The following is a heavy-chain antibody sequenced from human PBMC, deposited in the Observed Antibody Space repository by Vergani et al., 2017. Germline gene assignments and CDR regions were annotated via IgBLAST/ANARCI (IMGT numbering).Heavy chain of an antibody. CDR1: GDSITSSTYY. Sequence: QVQLQESGPGLVKPSQTLSLICSVSGDSITSSTYYWSWTRQPAGKGLEYIGRIYTTGSTNYNPSLKSRVTISVDTSKNQFSLNLSSVTAADTAMYYCARGYYGRGDNWGQGTLGTGSS. V-gene: IGHV4-61*02. CDR3: ARGYYGRGDN. CDR2: IYTTGST. D-gene: IGHD3-16*01. J-gene: IGHJ4*02.